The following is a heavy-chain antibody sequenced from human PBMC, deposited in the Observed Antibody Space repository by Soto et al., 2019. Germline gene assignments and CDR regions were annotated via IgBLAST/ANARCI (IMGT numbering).Heavy chain of an antibody. CDR3: AAPRTEPYYYYGTDV. CDR2: IVVGRGNT. J-gene: IGHJ6*02. D-gene: IGHD1-26*01. V-gene: IGHV1-58*01. CDR1: GFTFTSSA. Sequence: AASVKVSCKASGFTFTSSAVQWVRQARGQRLEWIRWIVVGRGNTNYAQKFQERVTITRDMSTSTAYMEQSSLRSEDTAFFYFAAPRTEPYYYYGTDVWGQGTRVTVP.